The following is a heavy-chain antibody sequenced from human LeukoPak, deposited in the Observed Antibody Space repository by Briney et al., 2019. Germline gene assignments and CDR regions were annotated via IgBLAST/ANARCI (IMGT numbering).Heavy chain of an antibody. CDR2: ISGSGGST. J-gene: IGHJ3*02. D-gene: IGHD3-22*01. CDR1: GFTFSSYA. Sequence: PGGSLRLSCAASGFTFSSYAMSWVRQAPGKGLEWVSAISGSGGSTYYADSVKGRFTISRDNSKNTMYLQMNSLRAEDTAVYYCAKVLSSSSGYADAFDIWGQGTMVTVSS. CDR3: AKVLSSSSGYADAFDI. V-gene: IGHV3-23*01.